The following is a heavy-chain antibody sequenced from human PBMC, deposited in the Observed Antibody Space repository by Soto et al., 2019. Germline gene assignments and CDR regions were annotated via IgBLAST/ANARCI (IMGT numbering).Heavy chain of an antibody. CDR3: AASYGSGYRAFDY. Sequence: QVQLVQCGAEVKKPGSSVKVSCKASGDTFSFYTINWVRQAPGLGLEWMGRVNPIVSMSNYAQKFQGRVTITADKSTNTAFMLLSSLRSEDTAIYYCAASYGSGYRAFDYWGQGALVTVSS. V-gene: IGHV1-69*02. CDR1: GDTFSFYT. CDR2: VNPIVSMS. D-gene: IGHD3-10*01. J-gene: IGHJ4*02.